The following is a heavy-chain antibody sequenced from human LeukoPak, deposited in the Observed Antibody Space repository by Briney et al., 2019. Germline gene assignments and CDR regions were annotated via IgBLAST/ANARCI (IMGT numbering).Heavy chain of an antibody. J-gene: IGHJ4*02. CDR2: ISTDSGETI. V-gene: IGHV3-48*03. CDR1: GFTFSSLE. D-gene: IGHD2-2*01. Sequence: RAGGSLRLSCTVSGFTFSSLEMNWVRQAPGKGLEWLAYISTDSGETIYYADSVEGRFTISRDNAKNSLYLQMNSLRVEDTATYYCATLTGGRCSRTSCPYDYWGQGTLVTVSS. CDR3: ATLTGGRCSRTSCPYDY.